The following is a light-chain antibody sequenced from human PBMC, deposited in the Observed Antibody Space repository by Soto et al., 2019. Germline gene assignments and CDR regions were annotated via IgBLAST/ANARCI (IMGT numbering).Light chain of an antibody. V-gene: IGKV3-15*01. Sequence: ETVMTQSPATLSVFPGERATLSCRASQSISSHLAWYQQKPGQAPRLLIYGASTRATGVPASFSGSGSGTEFTLTISSLQSEDFAVYFCQQYDDWLRLTFGGGTKVDIK. CDR2: GAS. CDR3: QQYDDWLRLT. CDR1: QSISSH. J-gene: IGKJ4*01.